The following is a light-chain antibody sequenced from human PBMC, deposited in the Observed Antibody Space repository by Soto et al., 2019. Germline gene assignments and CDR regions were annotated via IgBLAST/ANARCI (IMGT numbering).Light chain of an antibody. CDR1: SSDVGGYNY. J-gene: IGLJ1*01. CDR2: DVS. CDR3: CSYAGSYTYV. Sequence: QSALTQPRSVSGSPRQSVTISCTGTSSDVGGYNYVSWYQQHPGKAPKLMIYDVSKRPSGVPDRFSGSKSGNTASLTVSGLQAEDEADYYCCSYAGSYTYVFGTGTKVT. V-gene: IGLV2-11*01.